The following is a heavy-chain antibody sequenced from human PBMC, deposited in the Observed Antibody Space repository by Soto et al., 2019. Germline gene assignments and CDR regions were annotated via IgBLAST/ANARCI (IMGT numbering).Heavy chain of an antibody. V-gene: IGHV3-15*01. CDR1: GFSFSDAW. D-gene: IGHD5-18*01. CDR3: TTGRYTFGLDS. Sequence: KPGGSLRLSCAASGFSFSDAWMTWVRQVPGKGLEWVGRIKSMTDGGTTTYAAPVKGRFSISRDDSQSTLFLQMNSLKIEDTGVYYCTTGRYTFGLDSWGQGTLVTVSS. CDR2: IKSMTDGGTT. J-gene: IGHJ4*02.